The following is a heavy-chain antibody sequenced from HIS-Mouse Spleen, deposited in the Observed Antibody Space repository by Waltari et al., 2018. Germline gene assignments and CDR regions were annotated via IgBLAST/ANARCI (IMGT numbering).Heavy chain of an antibody. CDR1: GGSISIISYS. J-gene: IGHJ2*01. D-gene: IGHD6-13*01. CDR3: AREIPYSSSWYDWYFDL. CDR2: IYYSGST. Sequence: QLQLQESGPGLVKPSETLSLTCTVSGGSISIISYSWGWIRQPPGKGLEWIGSIYYSGSTYYNPSLKSRVTISVDTSKNQFSLKLSSVTAADTAVYYCAREIPYSSSWYDWYFDLWGRGTLVTVSS. V-gene: IGHV4-39*07.